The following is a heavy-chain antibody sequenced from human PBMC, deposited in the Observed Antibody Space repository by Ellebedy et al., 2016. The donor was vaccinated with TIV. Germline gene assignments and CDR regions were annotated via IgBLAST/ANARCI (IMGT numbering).Heavy chain of an antibody. CDR3: ARRRVGYNDSIDHYTSYYFYS. Sequence: SETLSLTCTVSGGSINNISFYWGWIRQPPGKGLEWIGNIYYSGSTYDHPSLRSRVTISVDTSKNQFFLKLSSVTAADTAVYYCARRRVGYNDSIDHYTSYYFYSWGQGTLVTVSS. CDR2: IYYSGST. V-gene: IGHV4-39*01. CDR1: GGSINNISFY. D-gene: IGHD3-22*01. J-gene: IGHJ4*02.